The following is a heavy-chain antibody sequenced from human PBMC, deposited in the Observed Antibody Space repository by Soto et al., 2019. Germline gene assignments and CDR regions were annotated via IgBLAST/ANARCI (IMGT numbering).Heavy chain of an antibody. J-gene: IGHJ6*02. CDR1: RDTFNKYA. D-gene: IGHD3-16*01. Sequence: QVQLVQSGAEVKKPGSSVKVSCKTSRDTFNKYAVNWVRQAPGQGLEWMGWIIPIFSSRNYADKFQGRVTISADDSTSTAYMELRSLRFEDPSVYYCARGETYLGVWGQRTTVTVSS. CDR2: IIPIFSSR. V-gene: IGHV1-69*01. CDR3: ARGETYLGV.